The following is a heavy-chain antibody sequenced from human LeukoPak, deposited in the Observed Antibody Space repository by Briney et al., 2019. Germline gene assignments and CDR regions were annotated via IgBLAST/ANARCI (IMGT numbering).Heavy chain of an antibody. V-gene: IGHV1-69*13. CDR3: ASLYGSGSYYNRPLSY. J-gene: IGHJ4*02. D-gene: IGHD3-10*01. CDR2: IIPIFGTA. CDR1: GGTFSSYA. Sequence: GASVKVSCKASGGTFSSYAISWVRQAPGQGLEWMGGIIPIFGTANYAQKFQGRVTITADESTSTAYMELSSLRSEDTAVYYCASLYGSGSYYNRPLSYWGQGTLVTASS.